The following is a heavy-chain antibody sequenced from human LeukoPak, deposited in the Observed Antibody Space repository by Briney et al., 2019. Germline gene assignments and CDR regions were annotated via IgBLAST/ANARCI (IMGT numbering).Heavy chain of an antibody. CDR3: ARSSFGDRRDWFDP. CDR1: DYSISIAYY. J-gene: IGHJ5*02. D-gene: IGHD3-10*01. CDR2: IYHSGST. V-gene: IGHV4-38-2*01. Sequence: SETLSLTCAVSDYSISIAYYWGWIRQPPGKGLEWIGSIYHSGSTYYNPSLKSRVTISVGTSKNQFSLKLSSVTAADTAIYYCARSSFGDRRDWFDPWGQGTLVTVSS.